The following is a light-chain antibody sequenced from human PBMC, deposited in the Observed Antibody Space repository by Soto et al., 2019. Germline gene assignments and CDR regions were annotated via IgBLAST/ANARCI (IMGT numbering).Light chain of an antibody. V-gene: IGLV3-1*01. CDR2: QDS. J-gene: IGLJ2*01. CDR1: KLGDKY. CDR3: QAWDSSTVV. Sequence: SYELTQPPSVSVSPGQTASITCSGEKLGDKYACWYQQKPGQSPVLVIYQDSKRPSGIPERFSGSHSGNTATLTISGTQAMDEADYYCQAWDSSTVVFGGGTKLTVL.